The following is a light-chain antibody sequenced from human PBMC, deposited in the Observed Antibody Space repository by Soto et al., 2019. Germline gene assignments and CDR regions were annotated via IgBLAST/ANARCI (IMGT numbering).Light chain of an antibody. Sequence: QAVLTQAPSASETPGQRVTISCSGSTSNIGNNFVYWYQQLPGAAPRLVMYRNDKRPTGVPDRFSGSKSGTSASLAISGLRSEDEADYHCATWDDTLSGPVFGGGTQLTVL. V-gene: IGLV1-47*01. J-gene: IGLJ2*01. CDR1: TSNIGNNF. CDR2: RND. CDR3: ATWDDTLSGPV.